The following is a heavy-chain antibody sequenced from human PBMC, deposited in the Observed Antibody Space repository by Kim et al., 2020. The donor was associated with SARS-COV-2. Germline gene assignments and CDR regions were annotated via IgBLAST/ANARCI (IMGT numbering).Heavy chain of an antibody. J-gene: IGHJ1*01. CDR3: ARRLSNTSGWGSPYCDL. CDR2: INHSGRT. V-gene: IGHV4-34*01. Sequence: SETLSLTCAVYGGSFSGYYWSWIRQPPGKGLEWIGEINHSGRTNYHPSLKRRVTISVDTSKHQFSLKLTSVTAADAALYFCARRLSNTSGWGSPYCDLWGQCILVTVAS. D-gene: IGHD3-10*01. CDR1: GGSFSGYY.